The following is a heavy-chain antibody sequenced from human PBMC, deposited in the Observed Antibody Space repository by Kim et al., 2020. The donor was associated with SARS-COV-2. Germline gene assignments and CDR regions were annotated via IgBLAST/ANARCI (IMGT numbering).Heavy chain of an antibody. Sequence: SQKFQGRVTITRDTSASTAYMELSSLRSEDTAVYYCARGLRYFDWLLPDYWGQGTLVTVSS. D-gene: IGHD3-9*01. V-gene: IGHV1-3*01. J-gene: IGHJ4*02. CDR3: ARGLRYFDWLLPDY.